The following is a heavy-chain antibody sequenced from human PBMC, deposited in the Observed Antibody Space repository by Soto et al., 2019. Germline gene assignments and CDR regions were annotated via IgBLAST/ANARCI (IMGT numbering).Heavy chain of an antibody. CDR3: RVGVAD. Sequence: GGSLRLSCAASGFTFSSYAMRWVRQAPGKGLEFVAILAFDAGKTYYADSVKGRFTISRDTSRNTLYLQVNSLRVEDTAVYYCRVGVADWGQGTRVTVSS. D-gene: IGHD1-26*01. V-gene: IGHV3-30*03. CDR1: GFTFSSYA. CDR2: LAFDAGKT. J-gene: IGHJ4*02.